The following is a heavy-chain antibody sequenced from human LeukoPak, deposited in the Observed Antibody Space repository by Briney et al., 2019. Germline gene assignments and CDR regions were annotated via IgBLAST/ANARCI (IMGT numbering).Heavy chain of an antibody. CDR1: GFTFSDSY. J-gene: IGHJ3*02. V-gene: IGHV3-11*04. D-gene: IGHD1-26*01. CDR3: GRGLGDSGSYPAHAFDI. CDR2: ISNSGSSI. Sequence: PGGSLRLSCAASGFTFSDSYMTWIRQAPGKGLEWVSYISNSGSSIYYADSVKGRFTTSRDNAKSSLYLQMNSLRAEDTAVYYCGRGLGDSGSYPAHAFDIWGQGTMVTVSS.